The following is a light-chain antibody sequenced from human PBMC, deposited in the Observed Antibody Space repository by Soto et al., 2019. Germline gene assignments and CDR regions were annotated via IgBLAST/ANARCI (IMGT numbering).Light chain of an antibody. CDR1: SSNIGNNY. V-gene: IGLV1-51*01. CDR3: GTWDSSLSALYV. J-gene: IGLJ1*01. CDR2: DNN. Sequence: QSVLTQPPSVSASPGQTVTISCSGSSSNIGNNYVSWYQQLPGTAPKLLIYDNNKRPSGIPDRFSGSKSSTSPTLRIAGLMAGDEGDYYCGTWDSSLSALYVFGPGTKVTVL.